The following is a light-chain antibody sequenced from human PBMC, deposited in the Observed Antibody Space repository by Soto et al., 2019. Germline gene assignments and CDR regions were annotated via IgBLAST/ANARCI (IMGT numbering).Light chain of an antibody. Sequence: DFQVSQSLSPPFVSVGNRVPHLFRARQSIRHYLAWYQQMPGRAPKLLIYGASTLQSGVPSRFSGSGSGTEFTLTISSLQPDDFGTYFCQHHNSYSQTFGQGTKVAIK. J-gene: IGKJ1*01. CDR1: QSIRHY. CDR3: QHHNSYSQT. CDR2: GAS. V-gene: IGKV1-5*02.